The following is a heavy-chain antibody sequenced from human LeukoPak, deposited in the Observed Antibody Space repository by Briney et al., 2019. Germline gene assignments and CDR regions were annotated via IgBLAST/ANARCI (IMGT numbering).Heavy chain of an antibody. D-gene: IGHD5/OR15-5a*01. J-gene: IGHJ4*02. CDR2: IIGNGRTT. CDR1: GFTFSIYA. Sequence: LTGGSLRLSCAASGFTFSIYAMNWVRQAPGKGLEWVSLIIGNGRTTDYADSVKGRFTISRDNSKNTLYLQMNSLRPEDTAVYDCAKDLTPDGLYELDFWGQGTQVTVSS. V-gene: IGHV3-23*01. CDR3: AKDLTPDGLYELDF.